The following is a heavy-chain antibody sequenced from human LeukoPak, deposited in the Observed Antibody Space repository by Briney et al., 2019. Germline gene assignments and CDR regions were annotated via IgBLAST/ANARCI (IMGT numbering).Heavy chain of an antibody. CDR3: ANGGTYSSGP. V-gene: IGHV3-48*04. D-gene: IGHD3-22*01. CDR2: ISNSANTI. CDR1: GFTFSTYS. Sequence: GGSLRLSCAASGFTFSTYSMNWVRQAPGKGLEWVSYISNSANTIYYADSVKGRFTISRDNAKNSLFLQINSLRAEDTAVYYCANGGTYSSGPWGQGTLVTVSS. J-gene: IGHJ5*02.